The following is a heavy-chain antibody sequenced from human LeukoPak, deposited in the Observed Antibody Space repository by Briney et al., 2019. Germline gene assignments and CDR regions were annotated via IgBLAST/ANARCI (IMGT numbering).Heavy chain of an antibody. CDR3: ARGYSYDFNY. J-gene: IGHJ4*02. D-gene: IGHD5-18*01. V-gene: IGHV1-2*06. CDR1: GYTFTGYY. Sequence: ASVKVSCKASGYTFTGYYMHWVRQAPGQGLEWMGRINPNSGSTNYAQNFQGRVTMTRDTSISTAYIDLSRLRSDDTAVYYCARGYSYDFNYWGQGTLVTVSS. CDR2: INPNSGST.